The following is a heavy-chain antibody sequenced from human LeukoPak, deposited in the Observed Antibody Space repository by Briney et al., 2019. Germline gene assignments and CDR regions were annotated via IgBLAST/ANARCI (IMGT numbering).Heavy chain of an antibody. CDR1: GFTFSSYD. V-gene: IGHV3-33*06. Sequence: PGRSLRLSCAASGFTFSSYDMHWVRQAPGKGLEWVAVIWYDGSSKYYADSVKGRFTISRDNSKSTLYLQLNSLRAEDTAVYYCAKGAGNFDWSYHDYWGQGTLVTVSS. CDR2: IWYDGSSK. D-gene: IGHD3-9*01. CDR3: AKGAGNFDWSYHDY. J-gene: IGHJ4*02.